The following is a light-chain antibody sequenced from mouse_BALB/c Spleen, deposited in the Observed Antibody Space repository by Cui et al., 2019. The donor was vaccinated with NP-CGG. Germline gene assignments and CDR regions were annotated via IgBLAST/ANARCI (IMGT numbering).Light chain of an antibody. Sequence: QAVVTQESALTTSPGETVTLTCRSSIGAVTTNNYANWVQEKPDHLFTGLIGGTNNRAPGVPARFSGFLIGDKAALTITGAQTEDEAIYFCALWYSNHWMFGGGTKLTVL. CDR3: ALWYSNHWM. J-gene: IGLJ1*01. V-gene: IGLV1*01. CDR1: IGAVTTNNY. CDR2: GTN.